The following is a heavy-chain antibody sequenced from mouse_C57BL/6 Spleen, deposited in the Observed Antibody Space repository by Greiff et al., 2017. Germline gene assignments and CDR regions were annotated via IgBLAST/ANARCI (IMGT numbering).Heavy chain of an antibody. CDR2: IYPGSGST. J-gene: IGHJ2*01. D-gene: IGHD1-1*01. CDR1: GYTFTSYG. Sequence: QVQLQQPGAELVKPGASVKLSCKASGYTFTSYGIPWVKQRPGQGLEWIGDIYPGSGSTNYNEEFKSKATLTVDTSSSTAYMQLSSLTSEDAAVYYYASSEDNCGSSYDYFDDWGQGTTLTVSS. CDR3: ASSEDNCGSSYDYFDD. V-gene: IGHV1-55*01.